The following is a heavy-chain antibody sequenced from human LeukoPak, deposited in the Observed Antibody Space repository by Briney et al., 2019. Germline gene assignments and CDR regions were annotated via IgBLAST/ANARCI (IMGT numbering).Heavy chain of an antibody. J-gene: IGHJ4*02. CDR1: GVTFSTYE. Sequence: GGSLRLSCAASGVTFSTYEMDCVRQAPGKELEWVSYISSRGSSIYYADSVKGRFTISRDNAKNSLYLQMSSLRVEDTAVYYCARGAAGGDFDYWGQGTLVTVSS. CDR2: ISSRGSSI. D-gene: IGHD6-13*01. V-gene: IGHV3-48*03. CDR3: ARGAAGGDFDY.